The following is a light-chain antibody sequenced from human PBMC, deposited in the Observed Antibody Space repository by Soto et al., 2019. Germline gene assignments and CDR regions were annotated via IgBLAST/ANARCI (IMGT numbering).Light chain of an antibody. Sequence: DIQMPQPPSSLSASVGDRVTIPCRASQGISNYLAWYQQKPGKVPKLLIYAASTLQSGVPSRFSGSGSGTDFTLTISSLQPEDVATYYCQKYNSALGTFGGGTKVDIK. CDR1: QGISNY. CDR3: QKYNSALGT. CDR2: AAS. V-gene: IGKV1-27*01. J-gene: IGKJ4*01.